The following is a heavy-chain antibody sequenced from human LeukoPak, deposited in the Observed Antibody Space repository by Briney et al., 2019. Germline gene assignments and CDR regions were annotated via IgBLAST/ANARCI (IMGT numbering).Heavy chain of an antibody. V-gene: IGHV1-8*03. Sequence: ASVKVSCKASGYTFTSYDINWVRQATGQGLEWMGWMNPNSGNTGYAQKFQGRVTITRNTSISTAYMELRSLKSEDTAVYYCARNAFKTSSENYFDFWGRGTLVTVSS. J-gene: IGHJ4*02. CDR3: ARNAFKTSSENYFDF. CDR2: MNPNSGNT. CDR1: GYTFTSYD. D-gene: IGHD3-3*02.